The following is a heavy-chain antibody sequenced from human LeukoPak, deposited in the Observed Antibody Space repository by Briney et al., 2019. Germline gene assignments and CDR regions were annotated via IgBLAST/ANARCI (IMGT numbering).Heavy chain of an antibody. D-gene: IGHD1-7*01. CDR1: GFSLSGYW. CDR3: ARGGTYSYEQVGY. CDR2: LHADGVEK. Sequence: PGGSLRLSCAASGFSLSGYWMSWVRQAPGKGLEWVARLHADGVEKYYVDSVTGRFTISRDNAKNTLYLQMNSLRAEDTAVYYCARGGTYSYEQVGYWGQGTLVTVSS. J-gene: IGHJ4*02. V-gene: IGHV3-7*01.